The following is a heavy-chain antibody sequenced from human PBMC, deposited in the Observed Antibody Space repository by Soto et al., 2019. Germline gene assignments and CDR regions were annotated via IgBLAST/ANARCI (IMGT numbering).Heavy chain of an antibody. Sequence: EVQLLESGGGLVQPGGSLRLSCAASGFTFSSYAMSRVRQAPGKGLEWVSAISGSGGSTYYADSVKGRFTISRDNSKNTLYLQMNSLRAEDTAVYYCAKDGGYAYYDSSGYYFGYWGQGTLVTVSS. CDR3: AKDGGYAYYDSSGYYFGY. V-gene: IGHV3-23*01. D-gene: IGHD3-22*01. CDR2: ISGSGGST. CDR1: GFTFSSYA. J-gene: IGHJ4*02.